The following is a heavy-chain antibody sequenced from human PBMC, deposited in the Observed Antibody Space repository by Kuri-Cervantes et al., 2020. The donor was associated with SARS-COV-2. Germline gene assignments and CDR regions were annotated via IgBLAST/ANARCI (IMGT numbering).Heavy chain of an antibody. V-gene: IGHV1-69*13. CDR3: ARRSRGARWFDP. J-gene: IGHJ5*02. D-gene: IGHD3-16*01. CDR2: IIPIFGTA. Sequence: SVKVSCKASGGTFSSYAIGWVRQAPGQGLEWMGGIIPIFGTANYAQKFQGRVTITADESPSTAYMELSSLRSDDTAVYYCARRSRGARWFDPWGQGTLVTVSS. CDR1: GGTFSSYA.